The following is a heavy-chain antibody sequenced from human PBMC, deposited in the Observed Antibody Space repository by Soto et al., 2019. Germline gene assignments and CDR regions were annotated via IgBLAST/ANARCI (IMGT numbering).Heavy chain of an antibody. CDR3: TTEARDYSDSSGYSSYFDY. CDR1: GFTFTNAW. J-gene: IGHJ4*02. CDR2: IKSKTDGGTT. D-gene: IGHD3-22*01. V-gene: IGHV3-15*07. Sequence: GGSLRLSCAASGFTFTNAWMNWVRQAPGKGLEWVGRIKSKTDGGTTDYAAPVKGRFTISRDDSKNTLFLQMNSLKTEDTAVYYCTTEARDYSDSSGYSSYFDYWGQGTLGTVSS.